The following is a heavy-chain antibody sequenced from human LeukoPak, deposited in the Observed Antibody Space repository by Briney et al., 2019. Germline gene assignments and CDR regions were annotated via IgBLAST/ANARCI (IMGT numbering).Heavy chain of an antibody. J-gene: IGHJ6*03. CDR2: IFYTGST. D-gene: IGHD6-19*01. Sequence: ASETLSLTCTVSGGSISSYYWSWMRQPPGKGLEWIGYIFYTGSTNYNPSLKSRVTISVLTSKNRFSLKLSSVTAADTAVYYCARGGSGWNYYYYYMDVWGKGTTVTISS. V-gene: IGHV4-59*08. CDR3: ARGGSGWNYYYYYMDV. CDR1: GGSISSYY.